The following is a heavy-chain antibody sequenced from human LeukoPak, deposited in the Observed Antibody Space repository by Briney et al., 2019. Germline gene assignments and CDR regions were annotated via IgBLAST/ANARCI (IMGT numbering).Heavy chain of an antibody. CDR1: GFTFSSYA. V-gene: IGHV3-23*01. D-gene: IGHD5-12*01. J-gene: IGHJ4*02. Sequence: GGSLRLSCAASGFTFSSYAMSWVRQAPGKGLEWVSAISGSGGSTYYADSVKGRFTISRDNSKNTLYLQMNSLRAEDTAVYYCTRRGYSGYEDYWGQGALVTVSS. CDR3: TRRGYSGYEDY. CDR2: ISGSGGST.